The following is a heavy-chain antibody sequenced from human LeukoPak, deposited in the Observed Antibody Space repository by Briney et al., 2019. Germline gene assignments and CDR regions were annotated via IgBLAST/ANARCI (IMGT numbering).Heavy chain of an antibody. D-gene: IGHD6-13*01. CDR2: IYYSGST. CDR3: ARVVAAAGRPFDY. CDR1: GDSISSGGYY. V-gene: IGHV4-31*03. Sequence: SETLSLTCTVSGDSISSGGYYWSWIRQHPGKGLEWIGYIYYSGSTYYNPSLKSRVTISVDTSKNQFSLKLSSVTAADTAVYYCARVVAAAGRPFDYWGQGTLVTVSS. J-gene: IGHJ4*02.